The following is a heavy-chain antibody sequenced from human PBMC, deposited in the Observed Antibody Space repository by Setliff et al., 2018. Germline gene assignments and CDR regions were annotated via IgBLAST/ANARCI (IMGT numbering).Heavy chain of an antibody. D-gene: IGHD6-19*01. CDR2: IRSKADNYAT. V-gene: IGHV3-73*01. J-gene: IGHJ3*02. CDR1: GFSFSCSA. CDR3: ILIGSSADAFDI. Sequence: GSLRLSCAASGFSFSCSAVYWVRQASVKGLAWIGRIRSKADNYATAYAAPVRGRFTISRDDSKNTAYLQMNSLKTEDTAVYYCILIGSSADAFDIWGQGTMVTVSS.